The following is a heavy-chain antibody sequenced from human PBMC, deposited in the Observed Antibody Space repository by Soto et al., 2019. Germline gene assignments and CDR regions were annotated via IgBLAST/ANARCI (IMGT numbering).Heavy chain of an antibody. CDR3: ARDSSARPLVY. CDR1: GFSFGSYS. Sequence: GGSLRLSCATSGFSFGSYSMNWVRQAPGRGLEWISYISTASNIIDYADSVRGRFTVSRDNAKSTLFLQMNSLRDEDTAVYYCARDSSARPLVYWGQGSLVTVSS. D-gene: IGHD6-6*01. V-gene: IGHV3-48*02. CDR2: ISTASNII. J-gene: IGHJ4*02.